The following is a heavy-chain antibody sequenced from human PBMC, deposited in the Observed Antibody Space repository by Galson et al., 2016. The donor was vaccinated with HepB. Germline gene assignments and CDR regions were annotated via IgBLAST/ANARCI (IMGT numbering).Heavy chain of an antibody. V-gene: IGHV3-21*01. J-gene: IGHJ4*02. D-gene: IGHD1-14*01. CDR2: ISDTSNYI. CDR1: GFTSSSYW. Sequence: SLRLSCAASGFTSSSYWMHWARQAPGKGLEWVSSISDTSNYIYHADSVKGRFTVSRDNAKNSLYLQMNSLRTEDTAVYYCANGNHAEYSWWGQGTLVTVSS. CDR3: ANGNHAEYSW.